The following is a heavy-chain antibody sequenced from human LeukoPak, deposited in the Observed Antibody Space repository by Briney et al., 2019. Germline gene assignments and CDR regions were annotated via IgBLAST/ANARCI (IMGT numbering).Heavy chain of an antibody. J-gene: IGHJ6*03. CDR2: MYDSGRT. CDR1: GGSISTSNYY. D-gene: IGHD6-13*01. CDR3: ARDGPKQQLVYYYYYMDV. Sequence: PSETLSLTCTVSGGSISTSNYYWGWIRQPPGKGLEWIGSMYDSGRTYYSPSLKSRVTISVVTSKNQFSLKLSSVTAADTAVYYCARDGPKQQLVYYYYYMDVWGKGTTVTVSS. V-gene: IGHV4-39*07.